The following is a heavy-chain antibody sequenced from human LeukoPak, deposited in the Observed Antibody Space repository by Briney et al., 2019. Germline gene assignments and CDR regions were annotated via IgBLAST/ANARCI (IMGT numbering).Heavy chain of an antibody. CDR3: GRSKGSGNYFDS. CDR1: GGSITNYY. V-gene: IGHV4-59*01. D-gene: IGHD3-10*01. CDR2: ISYTGST. J-gene: IGHJ4*02. Sequence: SETLSLTCTVSGGSITNYYWNWIRQPPGKGLGWIGYISYTGSTNYNPSLKSRVTLSIDTSKSQFSLNLRSVTAADTATYYCGRSKGSGNYFDSWGQGTLVTVSS.